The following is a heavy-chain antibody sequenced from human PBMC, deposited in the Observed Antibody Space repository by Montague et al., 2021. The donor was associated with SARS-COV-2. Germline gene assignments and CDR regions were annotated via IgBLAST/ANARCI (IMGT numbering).Heavy chain of an antibody. J-gene: IGHJ3*01. CDR3: VKASQFLWLGQFARDAFDL. CDR1: GFSFNNFG. D-gene: IGHD3-10*01. Sequence: SLSLSFAASGFSFNNFGIHWVRQAPDKGLEWVAVISYEGSKKSFADSVKGRFVISRDSSQNTVYLQMNSLRVEDTAIYYCVKASQFLWLGQFARDAFDLWGQGTRVSVSS. V-gene: IGHV3-30*18. CDR2: ISYEGSKK.